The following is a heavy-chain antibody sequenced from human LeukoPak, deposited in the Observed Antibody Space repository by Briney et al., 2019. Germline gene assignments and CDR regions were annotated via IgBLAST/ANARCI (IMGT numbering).Heavy chain of an antibody. CDR1: GFTFSSYA. D-gene: IGHD6-13*01. V-gene: IGHV3-30*04. J-gene: IGHJ4*02. Sequence: GGSLRLSCAASGFTFSSYAMHWVRQAPGKGLEWVAVISYDGSNKYYADSVKGRFTISRDNSKNTLYLQMNSLRAEDAAVYYCARDSSRYSSSWCLSYWGQGTLVTVSS. CDR3: ARDSSRYSSSWCLSY. CDR2: ISYDGSNK.